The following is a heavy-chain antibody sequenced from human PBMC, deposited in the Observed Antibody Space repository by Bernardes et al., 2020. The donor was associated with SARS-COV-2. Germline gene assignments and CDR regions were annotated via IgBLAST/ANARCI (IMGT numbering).Heavy chain of an antibody. V-gene: IGHV3-23*01. CDR1: GFTFSNYA. D-gene: IGHD6-6*01. CDR2: FSDGGLST. J-gene: IGHJ5*02. CDR3: AKETIAARRFDP. Sequence: GGSLRLSCVVSGFTFSNYAMNWVRQAPGKGLEWVSGFSDGGLSTYYADSVRGRFTISRDNSKHTLYLQMRSLRAEDTAVYYCAKETIAARRFDPWGQGTLVTVSS.